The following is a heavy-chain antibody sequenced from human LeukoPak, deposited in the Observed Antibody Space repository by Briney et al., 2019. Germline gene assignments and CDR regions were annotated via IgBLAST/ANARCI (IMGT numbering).Heavy chain of an antibody. V-gene: IGHV3-23*01. CDR2: IFGADKNTT. D-gene: IGHD6-13*01. CDR1: GFPFSSYA. J-gene: IGHJ4*02. Sequence: PGGSLRLSCAASGFPFSSYAMNWVRQAPGKGLEWVSIIFGADKNTTYYADSVKGRFTISRDNSKNTLYLQMNSLRAEDTAVYYCAKGKGSSWYLSYFDYWGQGTLVTVSS. CDR3: AKGKGSSWYLSYFDY.